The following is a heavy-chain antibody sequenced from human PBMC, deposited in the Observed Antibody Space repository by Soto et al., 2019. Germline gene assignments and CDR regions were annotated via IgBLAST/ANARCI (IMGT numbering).Heavy chain of an antibody. CDR2: IWYDGSNK. D-gene: IGHD3-22*01. Sequence: QVQLVESGGGVVQPGRSLRLSCAAPGFTFSSYGMHWVRQAPGKGLEWVAVIWYDGSNKYYADSVKGRFTISRDNSKNTLYLQMNSLRAEDTAVYYCARGYYYDSSGYFVAFDIWGQGTMVTVSS. J-gene: IGHJ3*02. V-gene: IGHV3-33*01. CDR3: ARGYYYDSSGYFVAFDI. CDR1: GFTFSSYG.